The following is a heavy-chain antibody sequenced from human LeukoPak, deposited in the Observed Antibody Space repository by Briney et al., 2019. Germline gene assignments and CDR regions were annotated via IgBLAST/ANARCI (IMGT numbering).Heavy chain of an antibody. V-gene: IGHV4-59*13. Sequence: SETLSLTCTVSGGSISSYYWSWIRQPPGKGLEWIGYIYYSGSTNYNPSLKSRVTISVDTSKNQFSLKLSSVTAADTAVYYCARGSLGDPFTDDALDIWGQGTMVTVSS. D-gene: IGHD3-16*01. J-gene: IGHJ3*02. CDR2: IYYSGST. CDR1: GGSISSYY. CDR3: ARGSLGDPFTDDALDI.